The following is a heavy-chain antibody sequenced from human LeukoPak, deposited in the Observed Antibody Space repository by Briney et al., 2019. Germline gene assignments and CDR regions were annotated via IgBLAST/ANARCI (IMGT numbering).Heavy chain of an antibody. D-gene: IGHD1-14*01. CDR3: ASGGLSGEDY. J-gene: IGHJ4*02. V-gene: IGHV4-31*01. CDR2: IYYSGST. Sequence: SETLSLTCTVSGGSISSGGYYWSWIRQHPGKGLEWIGYIYYSGSTYYNPSLKSQVTITVDTSKNQFSLKLSSVTAADTAVYYCASGGLSGEDYWGQGTLVTVSS. CDR1: GGSISSGGYY.